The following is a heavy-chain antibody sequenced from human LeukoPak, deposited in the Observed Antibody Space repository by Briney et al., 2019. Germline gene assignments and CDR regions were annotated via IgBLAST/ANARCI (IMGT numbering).Heavy chain of an antibody. J-gene: IGHJ4*02. Sequence: PSETLSLTCTVSGGSISFYYWSWIRQPAGKGLEWIGRVYSSGSTNYNPSLKSRVTMSVDTSKNQSSLKLTSVTAADTAVYYCAREYDSSGYPFDYWGQGTLVTVSS. V-gene: IGHV4-4*07. CDR1: GGSISFYY. D-gene: IGHD3-22*01. CDR3: AREYDSSGYPFDY. CDR2: VYSSGST.